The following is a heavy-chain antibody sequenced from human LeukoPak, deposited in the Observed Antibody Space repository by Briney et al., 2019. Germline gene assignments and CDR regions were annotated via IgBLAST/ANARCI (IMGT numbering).Heavy chain of an antibody. CDR2: ISAYNGNT. CDR3: ARDPRIVEVPAAIYYYYYGMDV. J-gene: IGHJ6*02. D-gene: IGHD2-2*01. CDR1: GYTFTSYG. Sequence: GASVKVSCKASGYTFTSYGISWVRQAPGQGLEWMGWISAYNGNTNYAQKLQGRVTMTTDTSTSTAYMELRSLRSDDTAVYYCARDPRIVEVPAAIYYYYYGMDVWGQGTTVTVSS. V-gene: IGHV1-18*01.